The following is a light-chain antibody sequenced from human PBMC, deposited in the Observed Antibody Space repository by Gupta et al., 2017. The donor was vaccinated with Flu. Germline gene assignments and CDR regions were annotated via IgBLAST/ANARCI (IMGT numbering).Light chain of an antibody. CDR2: GSS. Sequence: EIGLSKPPGTLSLSPVETATLSCRASQSVRSSYLAWYQQKPGQAPPLLIYGSSSRATGIPDRFSGSGSGTDFTLTISSLKPEDFAVYYCQQDCNSPLTFGEGTKVEIK. J-gene: IGKJ4*01. V-gene: IGKV3-20*01. CDR1: QSVRSSY. CDR3: QQDCNSPLT.